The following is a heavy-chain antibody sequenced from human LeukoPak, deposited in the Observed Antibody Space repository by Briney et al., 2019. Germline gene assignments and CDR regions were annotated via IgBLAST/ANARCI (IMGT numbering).Heavy chain of an antibody. CDR3: AREGVDTAMPLPGRPDAFDY. Sequence: ASVKVSCKASGYTFTGYYMHWVRQAPGQGLEWMGWINPNSGGTNYAQKFQGRVTMTRDTSISTAYMELSRLRSDDTAVYYCAREGVDTAMPLPGRPDAFDYWGQGTLVTVSS. CDR2: INPNSGGT. CDR1: GYTFTGYY. J-gene: IGHJ4*02. D-gene: IGHD5-18*01. V-gene: IGHV1-2*02.